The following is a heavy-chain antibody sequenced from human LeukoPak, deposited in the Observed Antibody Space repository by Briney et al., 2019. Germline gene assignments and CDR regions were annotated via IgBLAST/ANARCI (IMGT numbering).Heavy chain of an antibody. CDR3: ARVGGTGYCSSTSCYTGFDY. D-gene: IGHD2-2*02. CDR2: INTDGSST. Sequence: GGSLRLSCAASGFTFSSYWMHWVRQAPGKGLVWVSRINTDGSSTSYADSVKGRFTISRDNAKNTLYLQMNSLRAEDTAVYYCARVGGTGYCSSTSCYTGFDYWGQGTLVTVSS. CDR1: GFTFSSYW. J-gene: IGHJ4*02. V-gene: IGHV3-74*01.